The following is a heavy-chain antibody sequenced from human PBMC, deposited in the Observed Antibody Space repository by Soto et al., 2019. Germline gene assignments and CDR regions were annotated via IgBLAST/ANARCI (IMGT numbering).Heavy chain of an antibody. J-gene: IGHJ6*02. CDR3: ARSPDSSGYYPRWYYYGMDV. V-gene: IGHV4-59*01. Sequence: PSETLSLTCTVSGDSISSYYWSWIRQPPGKGLEWIGYIYYSGSTNYNPSLKSRVTISVDTSKNQFSLKLSSVTAADTAVYYCARSPDSSGYYPRWYYYGMDVWGQGTTVTVS. CDR1: GDSISSYY. D-gene: IGHD3-22*01. CDR2: IYYSGST.